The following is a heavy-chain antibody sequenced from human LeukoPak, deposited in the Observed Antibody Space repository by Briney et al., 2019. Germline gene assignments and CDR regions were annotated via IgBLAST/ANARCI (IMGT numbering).Heavy chain of an antibody. Sequence: SVNVSCKASGGTFSSYAISGVRQAPGQGLEWMGRIIPIFGRAHYAQKFQGRVTITTDESTSTAYMELSSLRSEDTAVYYCSFFNYYDSSGYLKRHISDYWGQGTLVTVSS. D-gene: IGHD3-22*01. V-gene: IGHV1-69*05. J-gene: IGHJ4*02. CDR1: GGTFSSYA. CDR2: IIPIFGRA. CDR3: SFFNYYDSSGYLKRHISDY.